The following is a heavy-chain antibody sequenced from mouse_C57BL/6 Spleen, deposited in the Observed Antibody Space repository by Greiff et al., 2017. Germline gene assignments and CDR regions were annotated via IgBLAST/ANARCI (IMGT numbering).Heavy chain of an antibody. CDR1: GYTFTDYE. V-gene: IGHV1-15*01. CDR3: TRPYYYGSSYNAWFAY. CDR2: IDPETGGT. Sequence: VKLMESGAELVRPGASVTLSCKASGYTFTDYEMHWVKQTPVHGLEWIGAIDPETGGTAYNQKFKGKAILTADKSSSTAYMELRSLTSEDSAVYYCTRPYYYGSSYNAWFAYWGQGTLVTVSA. D-gene: IGHD1-1*01. J-gene: IGHJ3*01.